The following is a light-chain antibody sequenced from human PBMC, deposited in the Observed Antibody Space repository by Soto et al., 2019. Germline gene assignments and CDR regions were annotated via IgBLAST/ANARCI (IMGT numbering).Light chain of an antibody. CDR1: SSDVGAYNY. Sequence: QSALTQPPSAAGSPGQSVTISCTGTSSDVGAYNYVSWYQQHPGKAPKLMIYDVSKRPSGVPDRFSGSKSGNTASLTVSGIQAEDEADFYCISYAGSSIWVFGGGTKRTVL. J-gene: IGLJ3*02. CDR3: ISYAGSSIWV. V-gene: IGLV2-8*01. CDR2: DVS.